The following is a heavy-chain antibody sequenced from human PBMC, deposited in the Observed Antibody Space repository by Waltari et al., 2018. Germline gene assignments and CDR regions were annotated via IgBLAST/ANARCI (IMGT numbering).Heavy chain of an antibody. V-gene: IGHV3-30*04. Sequence: QVQLVESGGGVVQPGRSLRLSCAASGFTFSNYAMHWVRQAPGKGLEWVAVISHDATVAYYADSVKGRLTISRDNPENTLYLQMNSLRGEDTAVYYCARDPTVGHPDYFDYWGQGTLVTVSS. CDR3: ARDPTVGHPDYFDY. J-gene: IGHJ4*02. D-gene: IGHD4-4*01. CDR2: ISHDATVA. CDR1: GFTFSNYA.